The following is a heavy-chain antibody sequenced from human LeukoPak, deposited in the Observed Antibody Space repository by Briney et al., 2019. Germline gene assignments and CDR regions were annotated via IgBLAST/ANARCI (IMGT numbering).Heavy chain of an antibody. Sequence: GGSLRLSCAASGFTFSSYGMSWVRQAPGKGLEWVSAISGSGGSTYYADSVKGRFTISRDNSKNTLYLQMNSLRAEDTAVYYCAKDKGVWGGGDFDYWGQGTLVTVSS. J-gene: IGHJ4*02. CDR3: AKDKGVWGGGDFDY. CDR1: GFTFSSYG. CDR2: ISGSGGST. V-gene: IGHV3-23*01. D-gene: IGHD3-16*01.